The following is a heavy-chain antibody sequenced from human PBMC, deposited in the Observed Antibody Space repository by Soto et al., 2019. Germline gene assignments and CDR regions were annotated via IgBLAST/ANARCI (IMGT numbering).Heavy chain of an antibody. D-gene: IGHD3-3*01. CDR3: ARKKSTIFGVVIWSYYYYYYGMDV. CDR1: GFTFSSYW. Sequence: EVQLVESGGGLVQPGGSLRLSCAASGFTFSSYWMSWVRQAPGQGLEWVANIKQDGSEKYYVDSVKGRFTISRDNAKNSLYLQMNSLRAEDTAVYYCARKKSTIFGVVIWSYYYYYYGMDVWGQGTTVTVSS. J-gene: IGHJ6*02. CDR2: IKQDGSEK. V-gene: IGHV3-7*01.